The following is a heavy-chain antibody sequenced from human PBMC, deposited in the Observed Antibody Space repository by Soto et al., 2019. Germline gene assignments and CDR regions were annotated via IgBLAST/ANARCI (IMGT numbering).Heavy chain of an antibody. V-gene: IGHV1-18*04. J-gene: IGHJ3*02. CDR3: ARRPLDDAFDI. CDR2: ISANNGNT. Sequence: GASVKVSCKASGYIFVNYYIQWVRQAPGQGLEWIGWISANNGNTNYAQKLQGRVTMTTDTSTSTAYMELRSLRSDDTAVYYCARRPLDDAFDIWGQGTMVTVSS. CDR1: GYIFVNYY.